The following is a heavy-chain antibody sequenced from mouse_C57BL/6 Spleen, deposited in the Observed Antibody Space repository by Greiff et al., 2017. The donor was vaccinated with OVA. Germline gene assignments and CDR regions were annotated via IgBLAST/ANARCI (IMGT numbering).Heavy chain of an antibody. Sequence: QVQLQQSGPELVKPGASVKISCTASGFAFSSSWMNWVKQRPGKGLEWIGRIYPGDGDTNYPGKFKGKATMTADKSSSTAYMQLSSLTSADSEVYFCARGEKGARDYGGQGTAVTVSS. CDR2: IYPGDGDT. V-gene: IGHV1-82*01. CDR3: ARGEKGARDY. J-gene: IGHJ4*01. CDR1: GFAFSSSW.